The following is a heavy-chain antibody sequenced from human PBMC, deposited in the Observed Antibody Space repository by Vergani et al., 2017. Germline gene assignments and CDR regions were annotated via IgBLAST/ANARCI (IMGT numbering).Heavy chain of an antibody. V-gene: IGHV4-38-2*01. J-gene: IGHJ6*02. CDR3: ARHRGSVGFFPSSYFYGMDV. D-gene: IGHD3-10*01. Sequence: QVQLQESGPGLVKPSETLTLTCDVSDSSIMTNPYWGWFRQSPGKGREWIGCIHHSGDTHYNSSLKSRVSISIVSSSKFSLSLTSVTAADTAIYYCARHRGSVGFFPSSYFYGMDVWGHGTTVTVSS. CDR1: DSSIMTNPY. CDR2: IHHSGDT.